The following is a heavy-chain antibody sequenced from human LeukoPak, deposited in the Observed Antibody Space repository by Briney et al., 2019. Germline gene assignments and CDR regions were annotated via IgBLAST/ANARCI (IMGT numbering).Heavy chain of an antibody. CDR2: ISTYNGNT. V-gene: IGHV1-18*01. D-gene: IGHD2-15*01. J-gene: IGHJ4*02. CDR3: AGCSGGSCTGYYFDY. Sequence: GASVKVSCKASGYTFISYGISWVRQAPGQGLEWMGWISTYNGNTNYAQKLQGRVTMTTDTSTSIAYMELRSLRSDDTAVYYCAGCSGGSCTGYYFDYWGQGTLVTVSP. CDR1: GYTFISYG.